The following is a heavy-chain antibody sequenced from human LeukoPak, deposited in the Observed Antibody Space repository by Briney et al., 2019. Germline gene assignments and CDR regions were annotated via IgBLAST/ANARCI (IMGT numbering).Heavy chain of an antibody. CDR3: SRAAWSRHSYGLRSPPRGYYYYGMDV. V-gene: IGHV1-8*01. J-gene: IGHJ6*02. CDR1: GYTFTSYD. D-gene: IGHD5-18*01. Sequence: ASVKVSCMASGYTFTSYDINWVRQATGQGLEWMGWMNPNSGNTGYAQKFQGRVTMTRNTSISTAYIELSSLRSEDTAVYYCSRAAWSRHSYGLRSPPRGYYYYGMDVWGQGTTVTVSS. CDR2: MNPNSGNT.